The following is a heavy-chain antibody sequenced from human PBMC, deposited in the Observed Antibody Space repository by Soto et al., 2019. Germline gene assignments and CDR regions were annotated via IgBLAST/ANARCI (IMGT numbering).Heavy chain of an antibody. CDR3: ASLNYYYDSSGYYASDAFDI. CDR1: GFTFSSYG. Sequence: GGSLRLSCAASGFTFSSYGMHWVRQAPGKGLEWVAVIWYDGSNKYYADSVKGRFTISRDNSKNTLYLQMNSLRAEDTAVYYCASLNYYYDSSGYYASDAFDIWGKGTMVTVSS. J-gene: IGHJ3*02. CDR2: IWYDGSNK. V-gene: IGHV3-33*01. D-gene: IGHD3-22*01.